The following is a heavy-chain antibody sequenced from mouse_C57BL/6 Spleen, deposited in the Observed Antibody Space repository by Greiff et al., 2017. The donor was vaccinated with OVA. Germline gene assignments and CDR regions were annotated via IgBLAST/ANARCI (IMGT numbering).Heavy chain of an antibody. CDR3: ARGSSGYPAWFAY. D-gene: IGHD3-2*02. J-gene: IGHJ3*01. V-gene: IGHV1-55*01. CDR1: GYTFTSYW. CDR2: IYPGSGST. Sequence: QVHVKQSGAELVKPGASVKMSCKASGYTFTSYWITWVKQRPGQGLEWIGDIYPGSGSTNYNEKFKSKATLTVDTSSSTAYMQLSSLTSEDSAVYYCARGSSGYPAWFAYWGQGTLVTVSA.